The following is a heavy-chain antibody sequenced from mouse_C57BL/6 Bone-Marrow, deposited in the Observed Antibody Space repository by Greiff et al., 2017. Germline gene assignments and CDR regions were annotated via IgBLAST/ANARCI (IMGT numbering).Heavy chain of an antibody. J-gene: IGHJ4*01. CDR1: GYTFTSYW. D-gene: IGHD2-4*01. Sequence: QVQLQQPGAELVRPGSSVKLSCKASGYTFTSYWMHWVKQRPIQGLEWIGNIDPSDSETHYNQKFKDKATLTVDKSSRTAYMQLSSLTSEDSSVYYCARDDYDAHYAMDYWGQGTSVTVSS. CDR3: ARDDYDAHYAMDY. CDR2: IDPSDSET. V-gene: IGHV1-52*01.